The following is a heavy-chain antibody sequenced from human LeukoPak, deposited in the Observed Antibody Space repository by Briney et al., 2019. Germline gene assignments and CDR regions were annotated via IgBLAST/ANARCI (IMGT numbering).Heavy chain of an antibody. CDR2: IYPGDSDT. V-gene: IGHV5-51*01. CDR1: GYSFTSYW. Sequence: GESLKISCTGSGYSFTSYWIGWVRQIPGKGLELMGIIYPGDSDTRYSPSFQGQVTISADKTISTAYLQWSSLKASDTAMYYCATRGRNDEGYYFDYWGQGTLVTVSS. CDR3: ATRGRNDEGYYFDY. D-gene: IGHD1-1*01. J-gene: IGHJ4*02.